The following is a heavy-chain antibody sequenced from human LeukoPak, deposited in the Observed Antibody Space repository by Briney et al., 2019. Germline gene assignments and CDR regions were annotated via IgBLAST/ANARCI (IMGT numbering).Heavy chain of an antibody. CDR3: ARESAGSLHDSTAAFHY. V-gene: IGHV4-59*02. D-gene: IGHD2-8*02. J-gene: IGHJ4*02. CDR2: GHHSESS. Sequence: SETLSLTCSVSGDSVTSTYWSWIRQPPGKGLEWIAYGHHSESSNYDPSFRSRVTIPVDTSRNQFSLRLTSVTAADTAVYYCARESAGSLHDSTAAFHYWGQGILVIVSS. CDR1: GDSVTSTY.